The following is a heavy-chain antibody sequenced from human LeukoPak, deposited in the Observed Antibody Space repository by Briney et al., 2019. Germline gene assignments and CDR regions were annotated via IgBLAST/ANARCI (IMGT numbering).Heavy chain of an antibody. CDR3: ARGEWLRRYYFDY. CDR2: VYYSGAT. D-gene: IGHD5-12*01. CDR1: GDSIY. Sequence: SETLSLTCSVSGDSIYWSWVRQSPGKGLQWIGTVYYSGATNYNPSLASRVTMSLDMSKSQFSLKLSSVTAADTAVYYCARGEWLRRYYFDYWGQGTLVTVSS. V-gene: IGHV4-59*01. J-gene: IGHJ4*02.